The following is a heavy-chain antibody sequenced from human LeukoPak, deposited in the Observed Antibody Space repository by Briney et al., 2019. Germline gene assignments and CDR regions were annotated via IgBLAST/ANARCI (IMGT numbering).Heavy chain of an antibody. V-gene: IGHV3-23*01. CDR3: AKGDSSGYYCSFDY. CDR2: ISGSGGST. Sequence: GGSRRLSCAASGFTFSSYAMSWVRQAPGKGLEWVSAISGSGGSTYYADSVKGRFTISRDNSKNTLYLQMNSLRAEDTAVYYCAKGDSSGYYCSFDYWGQGTLVTVSS. CDR1: GFTFSSYA. D-gene: IGHD3-22*01. J-gene: IGHJ4*02.